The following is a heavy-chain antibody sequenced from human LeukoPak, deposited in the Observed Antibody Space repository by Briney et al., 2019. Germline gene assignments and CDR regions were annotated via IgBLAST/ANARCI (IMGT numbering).Heavy chain of an antibody. Sequence: PGGSLRRSCAASGYTCSTDVMTWVRQAPGIGLEWVSSIGGSGGSPYYANSVKGRFSISRDNSKNTLYLEMNSLRDADTAVYYCAKGGIGSSSGLDYWGQGTLVTVSS. CDR3: AKGGIGSSSGLDY. V-gene: IGHV3-23*01. D-gene: IGHD5-18*01. J-gene: IGHJ4*02. CDR1: GYTCSTDV. CDR2: IGGSGGSP.